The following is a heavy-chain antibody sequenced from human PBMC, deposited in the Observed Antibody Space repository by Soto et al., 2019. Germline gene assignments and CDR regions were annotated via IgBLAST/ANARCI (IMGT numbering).Heavy chain of an antibody. Sequence: QVQLVESGGGVVQPGRSLRLSCAASGFTFSSYGMHWVRQAPGKGLEWVAVIWYDGSNKYYADSVKGRFTISRDNSKNTLYLKMNSLRAEDTAVYYCASIGYSSGWYFDYWGQGTLVTVSS. CDR3: ASIGYSSGWYFDY. V-gene: IGHV3-33*01. CDR1: GFTFSSYG. J-gene: IGHJ4*02. CDR2: IWYDGSNK. D-gene: IGHD6-19*01.